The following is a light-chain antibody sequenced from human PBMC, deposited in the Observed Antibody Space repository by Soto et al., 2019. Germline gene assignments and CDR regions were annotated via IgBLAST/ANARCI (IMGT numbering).Light chain of an antibody. Sequence: DIQMTQSPSALSASVGDRVTITYQASQDISDVLNWYQQQPGKAPKVLIYDASKLQTGVPSRFSGRGSGKDFTFTISSLQPDDSGTYYCQQFYDLPINFGTGTRLEI. V-gene: IGKV1-33*01. CDR2: DAS. J-gene: IGKJ5*01. CDR1: QDISDV. CDR3: QQFYDLPIN.